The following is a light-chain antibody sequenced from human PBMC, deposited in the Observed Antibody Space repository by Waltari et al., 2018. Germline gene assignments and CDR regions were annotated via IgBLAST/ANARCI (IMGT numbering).Light chain of an antibody. CDR3: CSYAGRNIWV. V-gene: IGLV2-23*02. CDR2: EVI. Sequence: QSALTQPASVSGSPGQSITISCPGPSSDVGFYNLFSWYQQHPDKAPKLMVYEVIERPSGVSTRFSGSKSGNTASLTISGLQAEDEADYYCCSYAGRNIWVFGGGTKVTVL. CDR1: SSDVGFYNL. J-gene: IGLJ3*02.